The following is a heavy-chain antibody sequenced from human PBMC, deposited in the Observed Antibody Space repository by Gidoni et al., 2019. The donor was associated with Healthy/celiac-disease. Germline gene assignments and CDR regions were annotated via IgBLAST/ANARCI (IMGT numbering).Heavy chain of an antibody. V-gene: IGHV3-48*02. CDR3: ARCEYYYDSSGYYSY. D-gene: IGHD3-22*01. J-gene: IGHJ4*02. CDR1: GFTFSSYS. Sequence: EVQLVESGGGLVQPGGSLRLSCAASGFTFSSYSMNWVRQAPGKGLEWVSYISSSSSTIYYADSVKGRFTISRDNAKNSLYLQMNSLRDEDTAVYYCARCEYYYDSSGYYSYWGQGTLVTVSS. CDR2: ISSSSSTI.